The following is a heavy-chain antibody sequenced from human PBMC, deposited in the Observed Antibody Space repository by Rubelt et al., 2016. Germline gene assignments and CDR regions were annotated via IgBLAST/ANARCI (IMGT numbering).Heavy chain of an antibody. J-gene: IGHJ6*02. CDR3: ARDLVDILTGPTYYYYYYGMDV. V-gene: IGHV3-66*01. CDR2: IYSGGST. CDR1: SSNY. D-gene: IGHD3-9*01. Sequence: SSNYMSWVRQAPGKGLEWVSVIYSGGSTYYADSVKGRFTISRDTSKNTLYLQMNSLRAEDTAVYYCARDLVDILTGPTYYYYYYGMDVWGQGTTVTVSS.